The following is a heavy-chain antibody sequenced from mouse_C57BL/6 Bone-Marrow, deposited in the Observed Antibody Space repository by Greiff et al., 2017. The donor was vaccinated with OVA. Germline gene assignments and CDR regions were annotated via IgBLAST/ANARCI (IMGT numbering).Heavy chain of an antibody. CDR3: ARLRAYYGSSYDWYFDV. CDR1: GYAFSSYW. D-gene: IGHD1-1*01. J-gene: IGHJ1*03. V-gene: IGHV1-80*01. Sequence: VKLQQSGAELVKPGASVKISCKASGYAFSSYWMNWVKQRPGKGLEWIGQIYPGDGDTNYNGKFKGKATLTADKSSSTAYMQLSSLTSEDSAVYFCARLRAYYGSSYDWYFDVWGTGTTVTVSS. CDR2: IYPGDGDT.